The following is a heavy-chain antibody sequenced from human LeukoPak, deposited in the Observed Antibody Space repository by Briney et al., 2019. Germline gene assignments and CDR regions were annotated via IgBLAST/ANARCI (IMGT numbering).Heavy chain of an antibody. V-gene: IGHV3-7*01. D-gene: IGHD5-18*01. CDR1: GFWLSSYW. J-gene: IGHJ4*02. Sequence: PGGSLRLSCTASGFWLSSYWMTWVRQAPGNGLEWVANIKEDGSEKYYVDSVKGRFTISRDNAKNSLSLQMNSLRADDTAVYYCARIAGGHTYGYEDSWGQGTLVTVSS. CDR2: IKEDGSEK. CDR3: ARIAGGHTYGYEDS.